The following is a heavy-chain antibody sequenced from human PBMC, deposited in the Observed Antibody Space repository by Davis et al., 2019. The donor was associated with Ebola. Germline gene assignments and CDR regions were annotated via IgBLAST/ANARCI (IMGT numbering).Heavy chain of an antibody. D-gene: IGHD2-2*01. Sequence: TLSLTCAVSGGSISSSNWWSWVRQSPGKGLEWIGEIYHSGSTNYNPSLKSRVTISVDKSKKQFSLKVRSVTAADTAVYYCARGGYCSSTTCHDVFDIWGQGTKVTVSS. J-gene: IGHJ3*02. V-gene: IGHV4-4*02. CDR3: ARGGYCSSTTCHDVFDI. CDR2: IYHSGST. CDR1: GGSISSSNW.